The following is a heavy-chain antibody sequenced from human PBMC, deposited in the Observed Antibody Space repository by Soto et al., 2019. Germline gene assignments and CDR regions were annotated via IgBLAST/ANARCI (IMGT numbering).Heavy chain of an antibody. Sequence: QITLKESGPTLVKPTQTLTLTCTFSGFSLSTSRVGVGWIRQPPGKALEWLALIYWDDDMRYSPSLRSRLTITKDTSKTQVVLTMTNMDPVDTATYYCAHWPGYSSGWFRAFDIWGQGTMVTVSS. CDR1: GFSLSTSRVG. J-gene: IGHJ3*02. D-gene: IGHD6-19*01. CDR3: AHWPGYSSGWFRAFDI. CDR2: IYWDDDM. V-gene: IGHV2-5*02.